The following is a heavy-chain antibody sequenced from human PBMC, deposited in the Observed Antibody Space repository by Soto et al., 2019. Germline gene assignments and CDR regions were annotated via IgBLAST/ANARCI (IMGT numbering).Heavy chain of an antibody. D-gene: IGHD4-17*01. CDR1: GGSISSYY. V-gene: IGHV4-59*12. CDR3: ARDGWHDYRKRTYYYYGMDV. CDR2: IYYSGST. J-gene: IGHJ6*02. Sequence: SETLSLTCTVSGGSISSYYWSWIRQPPGKGLEWIGYIYYSGSTNYNPSLKSRVTISVDTSKNQFSLKLSSVTAADTAVYYCARDGWHDYRKRTYYYYGMDVWGQGTTVT.